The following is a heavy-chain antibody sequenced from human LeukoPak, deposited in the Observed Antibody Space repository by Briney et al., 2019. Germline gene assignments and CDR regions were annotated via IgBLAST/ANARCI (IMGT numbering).Heavy chain of an antibody. J-gene: IGHJ3*02. CDR2: ISWNSGSI. CDR3: AKARNIRGSLIAFDI. CDR1: GFTFDDYA. V-gene: IGHV3-9*01. D-gene: IGHD3-16*01. Sequence: GGSLRLSCAASGFTFDDYAMHWVRQAPGKGLEWVSGISWNSGSIGYADSVKGRFTISRDNAKNSLYLQMNSLRAEDTALYYCAKARNIRGSLIAFDIWGQGTMVTVSS.